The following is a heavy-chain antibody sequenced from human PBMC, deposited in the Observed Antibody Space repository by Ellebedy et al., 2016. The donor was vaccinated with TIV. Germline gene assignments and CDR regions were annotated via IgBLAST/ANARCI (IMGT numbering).Heavy chain of an antibody. D-gene: IGHD6-13*01. Sequence: GSQRLSCTVSGGSISSYYWSWIRQPPGKGLEWIGYIFYSGSTHYNPSLKSRVTISLDTSKNQFSLKLSSVTAADTAVYYCARTKAVAGTFCFDYWGQGTLVPVSS. CDR3: ARTKAVAGTFCFDY. V-gene: IGHV4-59*01. J-gene: IGHJ4*02. CDR2: IFYSGST. CDR1: GGSISSYY.